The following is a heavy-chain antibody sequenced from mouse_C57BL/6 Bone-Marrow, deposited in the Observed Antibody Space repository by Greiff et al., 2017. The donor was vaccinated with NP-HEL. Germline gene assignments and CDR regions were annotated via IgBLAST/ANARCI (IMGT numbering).Heavy chain of an antibody. Sequence: QVQLQQPGAELVRPGTSVKLSCKASGYTFTSYWMHWVKQRPGQGLEWIGVIDPSDSYTNYNQKFKGKATLTVDTSSSTAYMQLSSLTSEDSAVYYCARAPAGGNFSWFAYWGQGTLVTVSA. CDR2: IDPSDSYT. J-gene: IGHJ3*01. CDR3: ARAPAGGNFSWFAY. V-gene: IGHV1-59*01. CDR1: GYTFTSYW. D-gene: IGHD2-1*01.